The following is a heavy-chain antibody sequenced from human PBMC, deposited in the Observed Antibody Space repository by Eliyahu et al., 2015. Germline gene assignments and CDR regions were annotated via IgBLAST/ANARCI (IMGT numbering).Heavy chain of an antibody. CDR2: IYYSGST. CDR1: GGSISXRSYY. CDR3: ARGGYIVVVTATFDY. J-gene: IGHJ4*02. Sequence: QLQLQESGPGLVKPSETLXLTCTVXGGSISXRSYYWGWIRQPPGKGLEWIGSIYYSGSTYYNPSLKSRVTISVDTSKNQFSLKLSSVTAADTAVYYCARGGYIVVVTATFDYWGQGXLVTVSS. D-gene: IGHD2-21*02. V-gene: IGHV4-39*07.